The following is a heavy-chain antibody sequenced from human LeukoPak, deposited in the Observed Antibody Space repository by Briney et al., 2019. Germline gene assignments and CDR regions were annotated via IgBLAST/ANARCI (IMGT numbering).Heavy chain of an antibody. CDR2: TYYRSKWFN. D-gene: IGHD3-16*02. J-gene: IGHJ5*01. CDR3: ARERIDSFDS. CDR1: GDTVSSTSGA. Sequence: SQTLSLTCAISGDTVSSTSGAWNWIRQSPSRGLEWLGRTYYRSKWFNDYAVSVKSRLTFSPDTSKNQVSLQLNSVIPEDTAMYYCARERIDSFDSWGQGTLVTVSS. V-gene: IGHV6-1*01.